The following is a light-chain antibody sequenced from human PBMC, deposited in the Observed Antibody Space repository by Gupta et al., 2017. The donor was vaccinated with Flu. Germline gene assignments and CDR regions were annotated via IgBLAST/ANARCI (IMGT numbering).Light chain of an antibody. J-gene: IGKJ2*02. CDR3: MRGTHPWT. V-gene: IGKV2-30*01. Sequence: ISCSSSQSLVYKNGITYLNWFQQRPGQSPRRLIYEFSNRDAGVPDRFSGSGSGTDFTLKISRVEAEDVVVYYCMRGTHPWTFGQGTRLEI. CDR2: EFS. CDR1: QSLVYKNGITY.